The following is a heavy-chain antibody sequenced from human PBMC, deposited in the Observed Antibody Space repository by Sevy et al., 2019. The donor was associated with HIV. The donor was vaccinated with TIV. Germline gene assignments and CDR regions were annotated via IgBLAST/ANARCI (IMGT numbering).Heavy chain of an antibody. V-gene: IGHV3-21*01. J-gene: IGHJ4*02. D-gene: IGHD6-19*01. CDR3: VREGGSGWYNFDY. Sequence: GGSLRLACAASGFTFSSYSMDWVRRAPGKGLEWVSSISSSTNYIDYADSVKGRFTISRDNAKNSLFLQMNSLRAEDTAVYYSVREGGSGWYNFDYWGQGTLVTVSS. CDR2: ISSSTNYI. CDR1: GFTFSSYS.